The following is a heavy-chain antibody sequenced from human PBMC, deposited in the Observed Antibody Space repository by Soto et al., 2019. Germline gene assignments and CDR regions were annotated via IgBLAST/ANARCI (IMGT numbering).Heavy chain of an antibody. D-gene: IGHD2-2*01. CDR2: INSDGSST. Sequence: PGGSLRLSCAASGFTFSSYWMHWVRQAPGKGLVWVSRINSDGSSTSYADSVKGRFTISRDNAKNTLYLQMNSLRAEDTAVYYCARVGGKYQLLFDYWGQGTLVTVSS. CDR3: ARVGGKYQLLFDY. J-gene: IGHJ4*02. V-gene: IGHV3-74*01. CDR1: GFTFSSYW.